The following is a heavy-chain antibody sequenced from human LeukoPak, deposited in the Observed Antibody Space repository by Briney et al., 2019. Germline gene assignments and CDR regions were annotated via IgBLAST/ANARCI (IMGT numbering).Heavy chain of an antibody. CDR2: ISYDGSNK. CDR3: ARSIAVAEPGQV. D-gene: IGHD6-19*01. Sequence: PGGSLRLSCAASGFTFSSYAMHWVRQAPGKGLEWVAVISYDGSNKYYADSVKGRFTISRDNSKNTLYLQMNSLRAEDTAVYYCARSIAVAEPGQVWGQGTLVTVSS. V-gene: IGHV3-30*04. J-gene: IGHJ4*02. CDR1: GFTFSSYA.